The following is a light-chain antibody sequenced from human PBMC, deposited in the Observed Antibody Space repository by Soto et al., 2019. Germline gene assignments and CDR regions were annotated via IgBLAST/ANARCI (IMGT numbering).Light chain of an antibody. Sequence: EIVLTQSPGTQPLSPGERATLSCSASQSVSSSYFAWYQQKPGQAPRLLIYGASSRAARIPDRFSGSGSGTDFTLTISRLEPEDLAVYYCQQYGSSSWTFGQGTKVEIK. CDR1: QSVSSSY. CDR3: QQYGSSSWT. J-gene: IGKJ1*01. V-gene: IGKV3-20*01. CDR2: GAS.